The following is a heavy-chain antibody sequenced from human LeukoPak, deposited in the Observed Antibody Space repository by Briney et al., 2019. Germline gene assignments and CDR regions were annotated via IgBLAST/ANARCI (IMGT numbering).Heavy chain of an antibody. D-gene: IGHD3-3*01. CDR3: AKDPYYDFWSGYYYD. CDR1: GFTFDDYA. Sequence: GGSLRLSCAASGFTFDDYAMHWVRQAPGKGLEWVSGISWNSGGIGYADSVKGRFTISRDNAKNSLYLQMNSLRAEDTALYYCAKDPYYDFWSGYYYDWGQGTLVTVSS. CDR2: ISWNSGGI. J-gene: IGHJ4*02. V-gene: IGHV3-9*01.